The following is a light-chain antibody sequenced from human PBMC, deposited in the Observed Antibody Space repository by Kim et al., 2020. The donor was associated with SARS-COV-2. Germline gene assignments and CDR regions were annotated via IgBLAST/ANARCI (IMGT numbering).Light chain of an antibody. Sequence: PGDRAPRSCRASQSVSSNLAWYQQTPGQAPRLLIYGASTRATGIPARFSGSGSGTEFTLTISSLQSEDFAVYYCQQYNTWPPVTFGQGTKLAI. CDR2: GAS. J-gene: IGKJ2*01. CDR3: QQYNTWPPVT. V-gene: IGKV3-15*01. CDR1: QSVSSN.